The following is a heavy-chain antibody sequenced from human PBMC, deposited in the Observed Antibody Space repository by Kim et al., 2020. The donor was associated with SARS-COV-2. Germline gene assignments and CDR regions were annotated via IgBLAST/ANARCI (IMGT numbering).Heavy chain of an antibody. CDR2: IIPIFGTA. CDR1: GGTFSSYA. Sequence: SVKVSCKASGGTFSSYAISWVRQAPGQGLEWMGGIIPIFGTANYAQKFQGRVTITADESTSTPYMELSSLRSEDTAVYYCASGNRLRYFDWVLGYWGQGTLVTVSS. J-gene: IGHJ4*02. V-gene: IGHV1-69*13. D-gene: IGHD3-9*01. CDR3: ASGNRLRYFDWVLGY.